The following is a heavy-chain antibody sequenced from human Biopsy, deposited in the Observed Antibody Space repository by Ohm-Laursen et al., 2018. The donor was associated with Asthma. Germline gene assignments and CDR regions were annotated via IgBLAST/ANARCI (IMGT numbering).Heavy chain of an antibody. V-gene: IGHV3-30-3*01. CDR3: ARDLRSDNWNPWGMDV. CDR2: ISYDGTNK. D-gene: IGHD1-20*01. J-gene: IGHJ6*02. Sequence: SFRLSCAASGFTFSDYDMHWVRQAPGKGLEWVAVISYDGTNKDYADSVKGRFTFSRDNSQNTLSLEMNSLRVEDTAVYYCARDLRSDNWNPWGMDVWGLGATVTVAS. CDR1: GFTFSDYD.